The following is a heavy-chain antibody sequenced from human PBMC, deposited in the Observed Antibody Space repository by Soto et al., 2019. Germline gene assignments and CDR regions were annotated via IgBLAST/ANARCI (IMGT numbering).Heavy chain of an antibody. V-gene: IGHV4-30-2*01. D-gene: IGHD5-18*01. CDR3: ARGGEGRRAGTWIQLWLPFDY. Sequence: QLQLQESGSGLVKPSQTLSLTCAVSGGSISSGGYSWSWIRQPPGKGLEWIGNIYHSGSTYYNPSLKSRVTISVDRSKIPFSLKLSSVTAADTAVYYCARGGEGRRAGTWIQLWLPFDYWGQGTLVTVSS. J-gene: IGHJ4*02. CDR2: IYHSGST. CDR1: GGSISSGGYS.